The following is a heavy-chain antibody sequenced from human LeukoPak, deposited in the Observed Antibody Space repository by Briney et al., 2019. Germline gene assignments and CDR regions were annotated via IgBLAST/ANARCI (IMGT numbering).Heavy chain of an antibody. V-gene: IGHV3-74*01. CDR1: GFTSSNFW. CDR3: AKDTLTMVRGNVDY. J-gene: IGHJ4*02. D-gene: IGHD3-10*01. Sequence: PGGSLRLSCAASGFTSSNFWMHWVRQVPGKGLVWVCDINGDGSSKYYADSVKGRFTISRDNSKNTLYLQMNSLRAEDTAVYYCAKDTLTMVRGNVDYWGQGTLVTVSS. CDR2: INGDGSSK.